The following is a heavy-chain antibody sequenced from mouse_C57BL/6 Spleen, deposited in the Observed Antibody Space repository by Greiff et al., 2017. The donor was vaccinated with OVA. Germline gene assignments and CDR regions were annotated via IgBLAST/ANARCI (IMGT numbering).Heavy chain of an antibody. D-gene: IGHD6-1*01. CDR1: GYSITSGYY. CDR2: ISYDGSN. J-gene: IGHJ4*01. V-gene: IGHV3-6*01. CDR3: ARASRWYAMDD. Sequence: EVQLVESGPGLVKPSQSLSLTCSVTGYSITSGYYWNWIRQFPGNKLEWMGYISYDGSNNYNPSLKNRISITRDTSKNQFFLKLNSVTTEDTATYYCARASRWYAMDDWGQGTSVTVSS.